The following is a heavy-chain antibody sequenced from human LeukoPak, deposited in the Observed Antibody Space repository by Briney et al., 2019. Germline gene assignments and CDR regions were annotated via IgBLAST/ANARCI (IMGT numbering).Heavy chain of an antibody. V-gene: IGHV3-7*04. CDR1: GFTFSSYW. J-gene: IGHJ3*02. CDR2: IKSDGSEK. D-gene: IGHD4-11*01. Sequence: GGSLRLSCAASGFTFSSYWMSWVRQAPGKGLEWVALIKSDGSEKYYVDSVKGRFTISRDNAKNSLYLPMNSLRAEDTAVYYCARNSRYSFDIWGQGTMVTVSS. CDR3: ARNSRYSFDI.